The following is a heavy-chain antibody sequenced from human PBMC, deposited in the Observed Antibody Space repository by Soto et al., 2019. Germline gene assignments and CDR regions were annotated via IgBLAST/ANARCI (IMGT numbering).Heavy chain of an antibody. CDR3: ARGPYGSGSYYLVY. J-gene: IGHJ4*02. Sequence: GGSLRLSCAASGFTFSSYGMHWVRQAPGKGLEWVAVIWYDGSNKYYADSVKGRFTISRDNSKNTLYLQMNSLRAEDTAVYYCARGPYGSGSYYLVYWGQGTLVTVSS. CDR2: IWYDGSNK. CDR1: GFTFSSYG. V-gene: IGHV3-33*01. D-gene: IGHD3-10*01.